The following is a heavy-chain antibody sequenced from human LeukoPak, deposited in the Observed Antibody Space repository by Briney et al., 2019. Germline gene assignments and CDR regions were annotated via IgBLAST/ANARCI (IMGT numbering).Heavy chain of an antibody. D-gene: IGHD3-9*01. J-gene: IGHJ3*02. Sequence: SETLSLTCAVYGGSFSGYYWSWIRQPPGKGLEWIGEINHSGSTNYNPSLKSRVTISVDTSKNQFSLKLSSVTAADTAVYYCARVNGYDILTGPPLGAFDIWGQGTMVTVSS. V-gene: IGHV4-34*01. CDR3: ARVNGYDILTGPPLGAFDI. CDR1: GGSFSGYY. CDR2: INHSGST.